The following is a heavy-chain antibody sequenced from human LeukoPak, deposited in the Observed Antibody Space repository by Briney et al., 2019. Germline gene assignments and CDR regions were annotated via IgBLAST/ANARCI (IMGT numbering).Heavy chain of an antibody. V-gene: IGHV3-21*01. Sequence: PGGSLRLSCAASGFTFSSYSMNWVRQAPGKGLEWVSSISSSSSYIYYADSVKGRFTISRDNAKNSLYLQMNSLRAEDTAVYYCARDVPYYYGSGSPYYYYYMDVWGKGTTVTVSS. CDR3: ARDVPYYYGSGSPYYYYYMDV. CDR2: ISSSSSYI. J-gene: IGHJ6*03. D-gene: IGHD3-10*01. CDR1: GFTFSSYS.